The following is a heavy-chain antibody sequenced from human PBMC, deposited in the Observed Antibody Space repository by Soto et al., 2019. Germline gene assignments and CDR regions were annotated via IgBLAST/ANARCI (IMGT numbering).Heavy chain of an antibody. D-gene: IGHD4-17*01. Sequence: EVQLLDSGGGLVQPGGSLRLSCAASRFTFSNYAMSWVRQAPGKGLEWVSTVSGSGGNTYYADSVRGRFTISRDNSKNTLYLQMNSLRAEDTAVYFCARDRGIRTYYGDFSPFDYWGQGTLVTVSS. J-gene: IGHJ4*02. CDR3: ARDRGIRTYYGDFSPFDY. CDR2: VSGSGGNT. V-gene: IGHV3-23*01. CDR1: RFTFSNYA.